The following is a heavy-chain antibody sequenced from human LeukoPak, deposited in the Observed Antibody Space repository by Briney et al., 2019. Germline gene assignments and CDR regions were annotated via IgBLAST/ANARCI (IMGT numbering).Heavy chain of an antibody. CDR3: ATRTAARKYFDY. CDR2: ISYDGSNK. V-gene: IGHV3-30*04. CDR1: GFTFSIYA. J-gene: IGHJ4*02. Sequence: GRSLRLSCAASGFTFSIYAMHGVRQAPGKGLEGGAGISYDGSNKYYADSVNGRFTISRDNSKNTLYLQMNSLKAEDTAVYYCATRTAARKYFDYWGQGTLVTVSS. D-gene: IGHD6-6*01.